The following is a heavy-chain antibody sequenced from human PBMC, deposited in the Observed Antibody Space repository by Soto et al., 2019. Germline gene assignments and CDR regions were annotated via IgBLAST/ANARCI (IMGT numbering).Heavy chain of an antibody. V-gene: IGHV4-34*01. Sequence: SETLSLTCAVYGGSFSGYYWSWIRQPPGKGLEWIGEINHSGSTNYNPSLKSRVTISVDTSKNQFSLKLSSVTAADTAVYYCARAAGPQDPIYYFDYWGQGTLVTVSS. CDR3: ARAAGPQDPIYYFDY. J-gene: IGHJ4*02. CDR2: INHSGST. CDR1: GGSFSGYY.